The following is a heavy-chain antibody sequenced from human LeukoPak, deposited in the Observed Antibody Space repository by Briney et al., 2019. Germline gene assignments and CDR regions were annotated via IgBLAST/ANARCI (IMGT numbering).Heavy chain of an antibody. CDR3: ARGTAVAGTEWDY. D-gene: IGHD6-19*01. Sequence: GGTLRLSCASSGFTFSSYGMSWVRQAPGKGLEWVSAISGSSGYIYYTDSLKGRFTISRDNAKNSLYLQMNSLGAEDTAVYYCARGTAVAGTEWDYWGQGTLVTVSS. CDR1: GFTFSSYG. CDR2: ISGSSGYI. V-gene: IGHV3-21*01. J-gene: IGHJ4*02.